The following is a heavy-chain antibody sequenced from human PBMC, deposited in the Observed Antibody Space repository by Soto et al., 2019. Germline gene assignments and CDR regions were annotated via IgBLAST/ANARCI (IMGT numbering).Heavy chain of an antibody. D-gene: IGHD2-2*01. CDR1: GFTFSSHW. CDR3: ARGVPNCSSSSCYFDF. V-gene: IGHV3-74*01. J-gene: IGHJ4*02. CDR2: TSGDGRTT. Sequence: PGGSLRLSCAASGFTFSSHWMNWVRQAPGKGLVWVSRTSGDGRTTSHADSVKGRFTISRDNAKNTLYLQVNSLRVEDTAVYYCARGVPNCSSSSCYFDFWGQGILVTVSS.